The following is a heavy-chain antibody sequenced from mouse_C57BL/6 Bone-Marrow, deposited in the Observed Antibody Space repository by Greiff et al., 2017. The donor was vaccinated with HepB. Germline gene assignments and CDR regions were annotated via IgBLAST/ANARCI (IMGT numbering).Heavy chain of an antibody. D-gene: IGHD2-3*01. CDR3: AREGDMRVTTDGLWFAY. Sequence: EVHLVESGAELVRPGSSVKMSCKTSGYTFTSYGINWVKQRPGQGLEWIGYIYIGNGYTEYNEKFKGKATLTSDTSSSTAYMQLSSLTSEDSAIYFCAREGDMRVTTDGLWFAYWGQGTLVTVSA. J-gene: IGHJ3*01. V-gene: IGHV1-58*01. CDR1: GYTFTSYG. CDR2: IYIGNGYT.